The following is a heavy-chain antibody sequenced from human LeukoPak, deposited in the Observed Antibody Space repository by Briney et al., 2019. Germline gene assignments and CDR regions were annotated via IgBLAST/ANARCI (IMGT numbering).Heavy chain of an antibody. Sequence: SETLSLTCTVSGDSINSLDLWSWVRQPPGKGLEWIGEMYLSGTTHSNPSVKSRVTISIDKSKNQFFLNLSSVTAADTAVYYCARERGGYYYDSSGYYYQSYYFDYWGQGTLVTVSS. CDR1: GDSINSLDL. J-gene: IGHJ4*02. CDR2: MYLSGTT. D-gene: IGHD3-22*01. CDR3: ARERGGYYYDSSGYYYQSYYFDY. V-gene: IGHV4-4*02.